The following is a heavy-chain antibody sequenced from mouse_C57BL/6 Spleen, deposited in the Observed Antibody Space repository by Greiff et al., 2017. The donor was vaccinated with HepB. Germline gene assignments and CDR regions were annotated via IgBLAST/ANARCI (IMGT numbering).Heavy chain of an antibody. CDR1: GYTFTDYY. V-gene: IGHV1-26*01. CDR3: ARSVNSNLDY. CDR2: INPNNGGT. D-gene: IGHD2-5*01. Sequence: VQLQQSGPELVKPGASVKISCKASGYTFTDYYMNWVKQSHGKSLEWIGDINPNNGGTSYNQKFKGKATLTVDKSSSTAYMELRSLTSADSAVYYCARSVNSNLDYWGQGTTLTVSS. J-gene: IGHJ2*01.